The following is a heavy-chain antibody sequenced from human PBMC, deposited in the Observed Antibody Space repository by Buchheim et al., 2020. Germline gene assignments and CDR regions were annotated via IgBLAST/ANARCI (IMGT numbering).Heavy chain of an antibody. CDR3: ASGHHDLDY. CDR1: AFTVSTNY. Sequence: EVQLEESGGGLVQPGGSLRLSCAASAFTVSTNYMTWVRQAPGKGLEWVSTIYNDGTTHYADSAEGRFTISRDNSKSTLYLQMNSLKGEDTALYYCASGHHDLDYWGQGTL. V-gene: IGHV3-66*02. CDR2: IYNDGTT. D-gene: IGHD1-1*01. J-gene: IGHJ4*02.